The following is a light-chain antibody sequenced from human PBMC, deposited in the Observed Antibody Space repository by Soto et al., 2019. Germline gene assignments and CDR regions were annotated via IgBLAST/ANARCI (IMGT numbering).Light chain of an antibody. CDR2: GAS. CDR3: QEYNTWPWT. J-gene: IGKJ1*01. V-gene: IGKV3-15*01. CDR1: QGIGDT. Sequence: EVVLTQSPATLSVSPGEGVTLSCRASQGIGDTLAWYQHKPGQTPRVLIYGASTRATGIPARFTGSGSGTEFILTITSLQSEDSAVYYCQEYNTWPWTFGQGTKVDIK.